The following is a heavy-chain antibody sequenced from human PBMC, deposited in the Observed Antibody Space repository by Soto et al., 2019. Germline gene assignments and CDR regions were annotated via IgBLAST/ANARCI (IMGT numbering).Heavy chain of an antibody. V-gene: IGHV1-69*13. D-gene: IGHD1-26*01. Sequence: SVKVSCKASGGTFSSYAISWVRQAPGQGLEWMGGIIPIFGTANYAQKFQGRVTITADESTSTAYMELSSLRSEDTVVYYCARDVGATFYYYYGMDVWGQGTTVTVSS. CDR3: ARDVGATFYYYYGMDV. CDR1: GGTFSSYA. CDR2: IIPIFGTA. J-gene: IGHJ6*02.